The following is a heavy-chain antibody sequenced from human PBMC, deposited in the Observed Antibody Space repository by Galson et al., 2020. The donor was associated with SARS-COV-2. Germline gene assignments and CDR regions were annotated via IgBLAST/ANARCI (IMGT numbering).Heavy chain of an antibody. CDR3: VRGYYHQIVGYYVDN. CDR2: INQDGSAK. J-gene: IGHJ4*02. D-gene: IGHD3-22*01. Sequence: GGSLRLSCAASGLIFSNHWLTWVRQAPGKGLEWVANINQDGSAKYYMDSVKGRFTISRDNANNSLYLQLNSLRAEDTAVYYCVRGYYHQIVGYYVDNWGQGTLVTVSS. V-gene: IGHV3-7*01. CDR1: GLIFSNHW.